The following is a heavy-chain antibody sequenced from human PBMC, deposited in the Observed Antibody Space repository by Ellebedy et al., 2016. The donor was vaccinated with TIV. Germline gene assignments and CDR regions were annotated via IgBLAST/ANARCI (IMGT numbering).Heavy chain of an antibody. CDR3: VRDLRWDWNGQRIDY. CDR2: IWYDGTNE. V-gene: IGHV3-33*01. D-gene: IGHD1-1*01. J-gene: IGHJ4*02. CDR1: GFSFSDYG. Sequence: PGGSLSLSCAASGFSFSDYGMHWVRQAPGEGLEWVAFIWYDGTNESYAEPVKARFTISRDNSQNTLFLQMNSLGVEDKAVYFCVRDLRWDWNGQRIDYWGQGSLVTVSS.